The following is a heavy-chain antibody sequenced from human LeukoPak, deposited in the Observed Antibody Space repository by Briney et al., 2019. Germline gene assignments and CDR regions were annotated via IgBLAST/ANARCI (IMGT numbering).Heavy chain of an antibody. CDR2: IYHSGST. D-gene: IGHD2-15*01. J-gene: IGHJ5*02. V-gene: IGHV4-4*02. CDR3: ARVVGCSGGSCYEDNWFDP. Sequence: PSETLSLTCAVSGGSISSSNWWSWVRQPPGKGLEWIGEIYHSGSTNYNPSLKSRVTISVDKSKNQFSLKLSSMTAADTAVYYCARVVGCSGGSCYEDNWFDPGGQGTLVTVSS. CDR1: GGSISSSNW.